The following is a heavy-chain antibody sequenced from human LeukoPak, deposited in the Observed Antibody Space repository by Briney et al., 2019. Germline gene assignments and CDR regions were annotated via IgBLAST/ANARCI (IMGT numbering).Heavy chain of an antibody. D-gene: IGHD3-3*01. CDR1: GGSISSYY. CDR3: ARGHYTTSYAFDI. Sequence: SETLSLTCTVSGGSISSYYWSWIRQPAGKGLEWIGRIYTSGSTTYIPSLHSPLTMSLDTSNNHFSLKLSSVTAPDTAVYYCARGHYTTSYAFDIWGQATIVTVSS. CDR2: IYTSGST. V-gene: IGHV4-4*07. J-gene: IGHJ3*02.